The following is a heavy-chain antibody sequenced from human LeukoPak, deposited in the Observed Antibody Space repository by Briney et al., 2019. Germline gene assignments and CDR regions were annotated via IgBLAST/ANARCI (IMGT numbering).Heavy chain of an antibody. D-gene: IGHD2-15*01. J-gene: IGHJ4*02. V-gene: IGHV3-33*01. CDR2: IWYDGSNK. Sequence: EPGRSLRLSCAASGFTFSSYGRHWVRQAPGKGLEWVAVIWYDGSNKYYADSVKGRFTISRDNSKNTLYLQMNSLRAEDTAVYYCAREASVVPFDYWGQGTLVTVSS. CDR1: GFTFSSYG. CDR3: AREASVVPFDY.